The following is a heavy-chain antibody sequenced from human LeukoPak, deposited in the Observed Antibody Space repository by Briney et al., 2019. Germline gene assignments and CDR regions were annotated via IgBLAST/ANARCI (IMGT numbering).Heavy chain of an antibody. CDR2: MNPNSGNT. D-gene: IGHD1-26*01. J-gene: IGHJ3*02. CDR1: GYTFTSYD. Sequence: ASVKVSCKASGYTFTSYDINWVRQATGQGLEWMGWMNPNSGNTGYAQKFQGRVTITSNTSISTAYMELSSLRSEDTAVYYCAVLSYLTAFDIWGQGTMVTVSS. V-gene: IGHV1-8*03. CDR3: AVLSYLTAFDI.